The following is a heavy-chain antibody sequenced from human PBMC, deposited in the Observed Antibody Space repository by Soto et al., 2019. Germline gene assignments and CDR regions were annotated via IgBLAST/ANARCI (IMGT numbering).Heavy chain of an antibody. J-gene: IGHJ6*03. CDR1: GFTFSSYS. CDR2: IWYDGSNE. CDR3: ARDVPVHNSPYYMDV. Sequence: QVQVVESGGGVVQPGRSLRLSCAASGFTFSSYSMHWVRQAPGKGLEWVAVIWYDGSNEYYADSVKGRFTISRDNSKNTLDLQTNSLRAEDKAMYYCARDVPVHNSPYYMDVWGKGTTVTVSS. V-gene: IGHV3-33*01. D-gene: IGHD1-1*01.